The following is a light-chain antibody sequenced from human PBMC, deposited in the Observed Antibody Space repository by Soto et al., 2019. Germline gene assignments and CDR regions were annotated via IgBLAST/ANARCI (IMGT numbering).Light chain of an antibody. CDR1: QGISSY. V-gene: IGKV1-9*01. J-gene: IGKJ4*01. CDR3: QQLNSYPLT. Sequence: IQLTQSPSSLSASVGDSVTITCRASQGISSYLAWYQQKPGRAPKLLIYAASALQSGVPSRFSGSGSGTDFTLTISSLQPEDFATYHCQQLNSYPLTFGGGNKVEIK. CDR2: AAS.